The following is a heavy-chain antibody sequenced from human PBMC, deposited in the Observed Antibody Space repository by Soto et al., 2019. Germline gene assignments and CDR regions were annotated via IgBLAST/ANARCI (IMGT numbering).Heavy chain of an antibody. CDR3: ASPEYRSSSRTLDAFDI. CDR2: IYYSGST. CDR1: GGSISSSSYY. D-gene: IGHD6-6*01. Sequence: QLQLQESGPGLVKPSETLSLTCTVSGGSISSSSYYWGWIRQPPGKGLEWIGSIYYSGSTYYNPSLKSRVTISVDTSKNQFSLKLSSVTAADTAVYYCASPEYRSSSRTLDAFDIWGQGTMVTVSS. V-gene: IGHV4-39*01. J-gene: IGHJ3*02.